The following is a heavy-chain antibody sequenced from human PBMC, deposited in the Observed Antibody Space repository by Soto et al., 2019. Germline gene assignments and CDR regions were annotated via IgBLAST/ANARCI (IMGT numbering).Heavy chain of an antibody. CDR2: IHHSGNT. CDR1: GGSFSGYY. J-gene: IGHJ4*02. Sequence: SETLSLTCAVYGGSFSGYYWSWIRQPPGKGLGWIGEIHHSGNTIYNPSLKSRVTISLDTSEKQFSLKLSSVTAADTAVYYCARHGGYYFDYWGQEAPVTGS. CDR3: ARHGGYYFDY. V-gene: IGHV4-34*01. D-gene: IGHD3-16*01.